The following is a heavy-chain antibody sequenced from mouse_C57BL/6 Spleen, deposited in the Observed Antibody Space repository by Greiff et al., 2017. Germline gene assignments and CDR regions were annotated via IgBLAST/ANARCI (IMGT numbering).Heavy chain of an antibody. CDR2: IYPGSGST. D-gene: IGHD2-3*01. Sequence: QVQLQQPGAELVKPGASVKMSCKASGYTFTSYWITWVKQRPGQGLEWIGDIYPGSGSTNYNEKFKSKATLTVDTSSSTAYMQLSSLTSEDSAVYYCAKEGGDGCYFSWFAYWGQGTLVTVSA. J-gene: IGHJ3*01. V-gene: IGHV1-55*01. CDR3: AKEGGDGCYFSWFAY. CDR1: GYTFTSYW.